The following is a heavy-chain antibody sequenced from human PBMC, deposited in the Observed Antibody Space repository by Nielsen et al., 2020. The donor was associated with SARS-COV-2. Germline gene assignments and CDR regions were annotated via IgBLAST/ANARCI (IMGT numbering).Heavy chain of an antibody. CDR2: ISWNSGSI. CDR1: GFTFDDYA. D-gene: IGHD2-21*02. CDR3: AKAAIVVVTAANPYFGY. J-gene: IGHJ4*02. Sequence: SLKISCAASGFTFDDYAMHWVRQAPGKGLEWVSGISWNSGSIGYADSVKGRFTISRDNAKNSLYLQMNSLRAEDTALYYCAKAAIVVVTAANPYFGYWGQGTLVTVSS. V-gene: IGHV3-9*01.